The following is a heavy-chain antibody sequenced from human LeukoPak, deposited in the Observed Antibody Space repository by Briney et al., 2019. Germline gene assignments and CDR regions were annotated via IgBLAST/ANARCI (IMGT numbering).Heavy chain of an antibody. CDR1: GYTFTGYY. CDR3: AREGLQEQQLGWFDP. Sequence: ASVKVSCKASGYTFTGYYMHWVRQAPGQGLEWMGIINPSGGSTSYAQKFQGRVTMTRDTSTSTVYMELSSLRSEDTAVYYCAREGLQEQQLGWFDPWGQGTLVTVSS. V-gene: IGHV1-46*01. J-gene: IGHJ5*02. D-gene: IGHD6-13*01. CDR2: INPSGGST.